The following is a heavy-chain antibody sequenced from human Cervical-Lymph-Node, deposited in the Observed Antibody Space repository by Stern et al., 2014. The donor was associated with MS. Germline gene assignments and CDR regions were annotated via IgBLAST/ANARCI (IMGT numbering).Heavy chain of an antibody. D-gene: IGHD6-13*01. CDR2: INTDGRST. V-gene: IGHV3-74*02. CDR1: GFTFSSYW. CDR3: ARGTVAAAGTDY. J-gene: IGHJ4*02. Sequence: EVQLAESGGGLVQPGGSLRLSCAASGFTFSSYWMHWVRQAPGKGLVWVSRINTDGRSTNYADSVKGRFTISRDNAKNTLYLRMNSLRVEDTAVYYCARGTVAAAGTDYWGQGTLVTVSS.